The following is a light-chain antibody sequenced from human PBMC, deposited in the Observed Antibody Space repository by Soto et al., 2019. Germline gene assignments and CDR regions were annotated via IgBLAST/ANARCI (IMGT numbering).Light chain of an antibody. CDR1: QSVSSY. J-gene: IGKJ5*01. CDR3: QQRSNWPPSIT. Sequence: VLTQSPATLSLSPGERAPLSCMASQSVSSYLAWYQQKPGQAPRLLIYDASNRATGIPARFSGSGSGTDFTLTISSLEPEDFAVYYCQQRSNWPPSITFGQGIRLEI. CDR2: DAS. V-gene: IGKV3-11*01.